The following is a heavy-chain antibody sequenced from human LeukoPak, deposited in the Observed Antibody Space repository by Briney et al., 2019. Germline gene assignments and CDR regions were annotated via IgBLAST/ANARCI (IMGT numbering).Heavy chain of an antibody. J-gene: IGHJ4*02. CDR3: TTSFAVYCSGGSCYDY. CDR2: IRNDGSIK. Sequence: PGGSLRLSCAASGFTFSTYGMHWVRQAPGKGLEWVAFIRNDGSIKYYADSVKGRLTISRDNSKNRLYLQMNSLKTEDTAVYYCTTSFAVYCSGGSCYDYWGQGTLVTVSS. CDR1: GFTFSTYG. V-gene: IGHV3-30*02. D-gene: IGHD2-15*01.